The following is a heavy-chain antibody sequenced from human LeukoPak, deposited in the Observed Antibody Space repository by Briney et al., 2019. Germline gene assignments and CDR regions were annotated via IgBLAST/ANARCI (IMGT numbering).Heavy chain of an antibody. CDR1: GGSISSYY. V-gene: IGHV4-4*07. CDR3: ARTWLTHSIPSYAFDI. CDR2: IYTSGST. J-gene: IGHJ3*02. Sequence: NPSETLSLTCTVSGGSISSYYWSWLRQPAGKGLEWIGRIYTSGSTNYNPSLKSRVTMSVDTSKNQFSLKLISVTAADTAVYYCARTWLTHSIPSYAFDIWGQGTMVTVSS. D-gene: IGHD2-2*02.